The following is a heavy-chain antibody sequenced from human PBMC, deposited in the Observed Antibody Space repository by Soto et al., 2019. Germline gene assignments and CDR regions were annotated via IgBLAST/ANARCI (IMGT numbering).Heavy chain of an antibody. J-gene: IGHJ4*02. CDR1: GGSIRSYY. V-gene: IGHV4-59*01. Sequence: PSETLSLTCTVSGGSIRSYYWTWIRQPPGKGLEWLGYIFYSGSTFYNPSLKSRVTISIHTSKSQFSLQLTSVAAADTAVYYCARGAADTAMVDSWGQGTLVTVSS. CDR2: IFYSGST. CDR3: ARGAADTAMVDS. D-gene: IGHD5-18*01.